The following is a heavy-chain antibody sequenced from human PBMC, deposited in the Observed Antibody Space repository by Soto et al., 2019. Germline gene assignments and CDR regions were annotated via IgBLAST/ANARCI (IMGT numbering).Heavy chain of an antibody. D-gene: IGHD6-13*01. CDR2: IGTAGDT. CDR1: GFTFSSYD. V-gene: IGHV3-13*01. CDR3: ARGPPAAGNWYMDV. J-gene: IGHJ6*03. Sequence: GGSLRLSCAASGFTFSSYDMHWVRQATGKGLEWVSAIGTAGDTYYPGSVKGRFTISRENAKNSLYLQMNSLRAGDTAVYYCARGPPAAGNWYMDVWGKGTTVTVSS.